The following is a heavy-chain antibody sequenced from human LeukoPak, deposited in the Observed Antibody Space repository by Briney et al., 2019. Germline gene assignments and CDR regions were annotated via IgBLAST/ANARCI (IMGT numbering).Heavy chain of an antibody. V-gene: IGHV3-48*01. Sequence: GGSLRLSCAPSGFIITDAWMSWVRQAPGKGLEWVSYISSSSSTIYYADSVKGRFTISRDNAKNSLYLQMNSLRAEDTAVYYCARGYSSSSSGYDYWGQGTLVTVSS. CDR2: ISSSSSTI. D-gene: IGHD6-6*01. CDR3: ARGYSSSSSGYDY. CDR1: GFIITDAW. J-gene: IGHJ4*02.